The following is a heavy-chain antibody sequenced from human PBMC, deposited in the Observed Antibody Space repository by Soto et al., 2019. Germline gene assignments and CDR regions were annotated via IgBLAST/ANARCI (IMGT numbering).Heavy chain of an antibody. D-gene: IGHD1-26*01. CDR3: AKVSRGGGSYYFSFDY. CDR2: ISYDGSNK. Sequence: QVQLVESGGGVVQPGRSLRLSCAASGFTFSSYGMHWVRQAPGKGLEWVAVISYDGSNKYYADSVKGRFTISRDNSKNTLYLQMNSLRAEDTAVYYCAKVSRGGGSYYFSFDYWGQGTLVTVSS. CDR1: GFTFSSYG. J-gene: IGHJ4*02. V-gene: IGHV3-30*18.